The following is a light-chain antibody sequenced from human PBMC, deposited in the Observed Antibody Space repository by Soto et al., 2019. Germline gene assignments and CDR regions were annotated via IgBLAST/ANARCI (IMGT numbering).Light chain of an antibody. CDR2: EVS. CDR1: SSDVGGYNY. Sequence: QSALTQPASVSGSPGQSITISCTGTSSDVGGYNYVSWYQQHPGKAPKLMIYEVSNRPSGVSNRFYGSKSGNTASLTISGLQAEDEADDYCSSYTSSRTGVFGTGTKLTVL. J-gene: IGLJ1*01. CDR3: SSYTSSRTGV. V-gene: IGLV2-14*01.